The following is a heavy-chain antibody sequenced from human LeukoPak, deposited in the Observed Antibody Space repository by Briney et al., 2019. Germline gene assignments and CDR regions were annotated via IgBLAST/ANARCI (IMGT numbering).Heavy chain of an antibody. Sequence: YPGGSLRLSCAASGFTFSNAWMSWVRQAPGKGLEWVGRIKSKTDGGPTDYAAPLKGRFTISRDDSKNPLYLQMNSLKTEDTAVYYCTPAVCGGNCYYDYWGQGTLVTVSS. V-gene: IGHV3-15*01. CDR2: IKSKTDGGPT. D-gene: IGHD2-21*02. J-gene: IGHJ4*02. CDR1: GFTFSNAW. CDR3: TPAVCGGNCYYDY.